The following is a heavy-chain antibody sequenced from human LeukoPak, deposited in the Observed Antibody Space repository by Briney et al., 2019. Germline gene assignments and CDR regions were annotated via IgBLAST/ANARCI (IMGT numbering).Heavy chain of an antibody. Sequence: GGSLRLSCAASGFTFSSYEMNWVRQAPGKGLEGVSYISSSGSTIYYADSVKGRFTISRDNSKNTLYLQMNSLTAEDTAVYYCARANYYDSSGPGWYWGQGTLVTVSS. CDR2: ISSSGSTI. J-gene: IGHJ4*02. V-gene: IGHV3-48*03. CDR1: GFTFSSYE. CDR3: ARANYYDSSGPGWY. D-gene: IGHD3-22*01.